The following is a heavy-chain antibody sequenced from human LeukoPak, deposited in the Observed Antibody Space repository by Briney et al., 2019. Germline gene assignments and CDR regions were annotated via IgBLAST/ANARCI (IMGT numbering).Heavy chain of an antibody. D-gene: IGHD3-16*01. CDR3: AKDLSSGGGYD. V-gene: IGHV3-30*02. CDR2: IRYDGSNK. J-gene: IGHJ4*02. Sequence: GGSLRLSCAASGFTFSSYGMHWVRQAPGKGLEWVAFIRYDGSNKYYADSVKGRFTISRDNSKNTLYLQMNSLRPEDTAMYYCAKDLSSGGGYDWGQGTLVTVSS. CDR1: GFTFSSYG.